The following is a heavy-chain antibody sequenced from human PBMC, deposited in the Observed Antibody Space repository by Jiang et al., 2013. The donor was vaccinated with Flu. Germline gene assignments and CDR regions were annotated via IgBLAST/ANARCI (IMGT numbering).Heavy chain of an antibody. CDR2: IYSSGRT. CDR1: GGSISTHY. Sequence: GPGLVKPSETLSLTCTVSGGSISTHYWTWIRQSAGKGLEWVGRIYSSGRTNYNPSLKSRVTMSIDTSKNQFSLKLNSVTAADTAVYYCARSDSSGHFDSWGQGTLVTVSS. J-gene: IGHJ4*02. V-gene: IGHV4-4*07. D-gene: IGHD3-22*01. CDR3: ARSDSSGHFDS.